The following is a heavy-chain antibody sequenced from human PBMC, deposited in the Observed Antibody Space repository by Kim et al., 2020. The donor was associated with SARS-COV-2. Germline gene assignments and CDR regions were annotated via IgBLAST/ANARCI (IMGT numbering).Heavy chain of an antibody. J-gene: IGHJ3*02. Sequence: SETLSLTCTVSGGSISSSSYYWGWIRQPPGKGLEWIGSIYYSGSTYYNPSLKSRVTISVDTSKNQFSLKLSSVTAADTAVYYCARRRRVVTNHDAFDIWGQGTMVTVSS. CDR1: GGSISSSSYY. CDR3: ARRRRVVTNHDAFDI. CDR2: IYYSGST. D-gene: IGHD3-3*01. V-gene: IGHV4-39*01.